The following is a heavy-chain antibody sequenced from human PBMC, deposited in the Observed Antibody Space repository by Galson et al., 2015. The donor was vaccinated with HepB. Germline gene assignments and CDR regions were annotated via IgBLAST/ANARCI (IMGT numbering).Heavy chain of an antibody. D-gene: IGHD3-22*01. Sequence: SLRLSCAVSGFTFNNYNMNWVRQAPGRGLEWVSYISSSSRPIYYADSAKGRFTISRDNAKNSLYLQMDSLRDEDTAIYYCARGPHFDRSGYYLNWFDPWGQGTLVTVSS. CDR1: GFTFNNYN. CDR3: ARGPHFDRSGYYLNWFDP. V-gene: IGHV3-48*02. J-gene: IGHJ5*02. CDR2: ISSSSRPI.